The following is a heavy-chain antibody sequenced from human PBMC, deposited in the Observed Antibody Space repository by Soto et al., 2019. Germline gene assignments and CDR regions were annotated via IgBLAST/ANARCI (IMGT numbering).Heavy chain of an antibody. D-gene: IGHD3-16*02. CDR1: GGSFRNYY. V-gene: IGHV4-34*01. Sequence: SETLSLTCGVYGGSFRNYYWIWVRQPPGKGLEWIGEVNHSGEATYNPSLKSRLSISGDTSKNHFSLTLTSVTAADAAVYYCATIGVSGYLAVWGQGTTVTVSS. J-gene: IGHJ6*02. CDR3: ATIGVSGYLAV. CDR2: VNHSGEA.